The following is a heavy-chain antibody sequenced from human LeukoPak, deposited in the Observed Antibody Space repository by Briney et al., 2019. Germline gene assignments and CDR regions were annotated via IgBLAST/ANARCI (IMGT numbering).Heavy chain of an antibody. V-gene: IGHV3-23*01. CDR1: GFTFSSYG. D-gene: IGHD3-10*01. J-gene: IGHJ3*02. CDR2: ISGSGGST. Sequence: PGGSLRLSCAASGFTFSSYGMSWVRQAPGKGLEWVSAISGSGGSTYYADSVKGRFTISRDNSKNTLYLQMNSLRAEDTAVYYYAKVRTSMFRGAFDIWGQGTMVTVSS. CDR3: AKVRTSMFRGAFDI.